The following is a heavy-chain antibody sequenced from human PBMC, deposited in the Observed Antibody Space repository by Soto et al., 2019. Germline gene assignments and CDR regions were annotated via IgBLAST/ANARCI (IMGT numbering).Heavy chain of an antibody. J-gene: IGHJ6*02. CDR2: IDWDDDK. CDR1: GFSLSTSGMC. Sequence: SGPTLVNPTQTLTLTCTFSGFSLSTSGMCVSWIRQPPGKALEWLALIDWDDDKYYSTSLKTRLTISKDTSKNQVVLTMTNMDPVDTATYYCARVRRIWNPSYYYGMDVWGQGTTVTVSS. CDR3: ARVRRIWNPSYYYGMDV. D-gene: IGHD1-1*01. V-gene: IGHV2-70*01.